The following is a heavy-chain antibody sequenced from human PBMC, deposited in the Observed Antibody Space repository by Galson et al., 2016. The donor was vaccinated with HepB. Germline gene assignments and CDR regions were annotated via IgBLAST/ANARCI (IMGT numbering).Heavy chain of an antibody. CDR3: ARGTRYNWNYVDS. D-gene: IGHD1-7*01. Sequence: SVKVSCKASGYKFPRSGFTWVRQAPGQGLEWMGWISAWNGQTRYPQKFQGRVTMTTDTSTTTAYMEVRSLRSDDTAVYYCARGTRYNWNYVDSWGPGSLVTVSS. J-gene: IGHJ4*02. CDR1: GYKFPRSG. CDR2: ISAWNGQT. V-gene: IGHV1-18*01.